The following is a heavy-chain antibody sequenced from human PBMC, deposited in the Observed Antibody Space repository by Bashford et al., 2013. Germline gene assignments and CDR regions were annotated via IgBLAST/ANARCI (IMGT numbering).Heavy chain of an antibody. J-gene: IGHJ6*02. CDR1: GGSIDTYF. CDR3: ARPQFADVRGLTYGLDV. D-gene: IGHD3-10*01. Sequence: SETLSLTCTISGGSIDTYFWNWIRQAPGKGLEWIGYMYYDGRSNYNPSLGSRVFLSLDTSKNQLFLELSSVTTADTAVYYXARPQFADVRGLTYGLDVVGAQGPRSPSP. V-gene: IGHV4-59*08. CDR2: MYYDGRS.